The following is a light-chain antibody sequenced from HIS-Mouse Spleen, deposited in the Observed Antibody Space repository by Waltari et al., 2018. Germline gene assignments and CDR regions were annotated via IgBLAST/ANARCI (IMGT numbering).Light chain of an antibody. V-gene: IGKV1-5*03. Sequence: DIQMTQSPSTLSASVGDRVTITCRTSQSISSRLAWYQQKPGKGSKLLIYKAFSLESGVPIRCSGSGTGTEVTLSISSQQPDDFAVDYCQQNNSYPWTFGQGTKVEIK. J-gene: IGKJ1*01. CDR3: QQNNSYPWT. CDR1: QSISSR. CDR2: KAF.